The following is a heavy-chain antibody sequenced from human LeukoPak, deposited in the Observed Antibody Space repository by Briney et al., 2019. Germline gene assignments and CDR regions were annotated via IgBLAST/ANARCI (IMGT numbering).Heavy chain of an antibody. D-gene: IGHD2-15*01. J-gene: IGHJ4*02. CDR2: ISSSSSYI. CDR1: GFTFSSYS. CDR3: ARACSGGSCYSDY. Sequence: GGSLRLSCAASGFTFSSYSMNWVRQAPGKGLEWVSSISSSSSYIYYADPVKGRFTISRDNAKNSLYLQMNSLRAEDTAVYYCARACSGGSCYSDYWGQGTLVTVSS. V-gene: IGHV3-21*01.